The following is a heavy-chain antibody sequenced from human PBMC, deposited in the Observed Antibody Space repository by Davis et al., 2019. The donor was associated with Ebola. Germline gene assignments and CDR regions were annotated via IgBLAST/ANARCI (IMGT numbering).Heavy chain of an antibody. CDR1: GGSISSGGYY. Sequence: PSETLSLTCTVSGGSISSGGYYWSWIRQHPGKGLEWIGYIYYSGSTYYNPSLKSRVTISVDTSKNQFSLKLSSVTAADTAVYYCATEEMATTYAFDIWGQGTMVTVSS. CDR2: IYYSGST. J-gene: IGHJ3*02. V-gene: IGHV4-31*03. CDR3: ATEEMATTYAFDI. D-gene: IGHD5-24*01.